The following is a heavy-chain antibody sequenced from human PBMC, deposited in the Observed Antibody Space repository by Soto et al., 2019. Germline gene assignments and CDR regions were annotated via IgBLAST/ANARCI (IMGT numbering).Heavy chain of an antibody. V-gene: IGHV1-3*01. CDR2: INADNGNT. CDR3: ARADLLYYYDSSPFDY. J-gene: IGHJ4*02. D-gene: IGHD3-22*01. Sequence: QVQLVQSGAEVKKPGASVKVSCKASGYTFTSYAMHWVRQAPGQRLEWMGWINADNGNTKYAQKFQGRVTITRDTSASTAYMELSSLRSEDTAVYYCARADLLYYYDSSPFDYWGQGTLVTVSS. CDR1: GYTFTSYA.